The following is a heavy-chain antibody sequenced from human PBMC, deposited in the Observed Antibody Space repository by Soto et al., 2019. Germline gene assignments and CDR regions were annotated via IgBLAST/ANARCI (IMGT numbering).Heavy chain of an antibody. CDR2: INANSGVT. J-gene: IGHJ4*02. CDR1: RYTFTDYY. D-gene: IGHD5-12*01. V-gene: IGHV1-2*02. Sequence: ASVKVSCKASRYTFTDYYVHWVRQSPGQGLEWMGWINANSGVTKFPQKFQRGVIMTRDTSISTVYMELSRLTSDDTAVYYCARAGLTTLELATIYWGQGTQVTVSS. CDR3: ARAGLTTLELATIY.